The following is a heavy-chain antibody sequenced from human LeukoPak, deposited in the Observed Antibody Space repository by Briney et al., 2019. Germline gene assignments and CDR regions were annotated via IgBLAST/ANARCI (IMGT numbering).Heavy chain of an antibody. CDR1: GYTFTSYG. D-gene: IGHD1-26*01. Sequence: ASVKVSCKASGYTFTSYGISWVRQAPGQGLEWMGWISPFNGNTNYAQKVQGRVTMTTDTSTSTVYMELRSLRSDDTAVYYCARDRDSGSYRPDYWGQGTLVTVSS. CDR3: ARDRDSGSYRPDY. J-gene: IGHJ4*02. V-gene: IGHV1-18*01. CDR2: ISPFNGNT.